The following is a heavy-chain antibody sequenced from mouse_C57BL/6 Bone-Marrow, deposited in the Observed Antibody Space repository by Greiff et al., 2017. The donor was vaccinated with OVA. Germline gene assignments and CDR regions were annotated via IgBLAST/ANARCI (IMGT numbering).Heavy chain of an antibody. D-gene: IGHD1-1*01. J-gene: IGHJ2*01. V-gene: IGHV1-82*01. CDR3: ARFITTVVDPYFDY. CDR2: IYPGDGDT. CDR1: GYAFSSSW. Sequence: VQLQQSGPELVKPGASVKISCKASGYAFSSSWMNWVKQRPGKGLEWIGRIYPGDGDTNYNGKFKGKATLTADKSSSTAYMQLSSLTSEDSAVYFCARFITTVVDPYFDYWGQGTTRTVSS.